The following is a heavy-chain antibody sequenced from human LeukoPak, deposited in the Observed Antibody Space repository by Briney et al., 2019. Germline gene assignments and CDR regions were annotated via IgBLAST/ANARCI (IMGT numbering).Heavy chain of an antibody. J-gene: IGHJ6*03. V-gene: IGHV3-23*01. CDR1: GFTFSNYA. Sequence: GGSLRLSCAASGFTFSNYAMSWVRQAPGKGLEWVSGISGSGGNTYYADSVKGRFTISRDNSKTTLFLQMNSLKTEDTAVYYCTVGSSGYSSSWYEDYYYYMDVWGKGTTVTVSS. CDR3: TVGSSGYSSSWYEDYYYYMDV. CDR2: ISGSGGNT. D-gene: IGHD6-13*01.